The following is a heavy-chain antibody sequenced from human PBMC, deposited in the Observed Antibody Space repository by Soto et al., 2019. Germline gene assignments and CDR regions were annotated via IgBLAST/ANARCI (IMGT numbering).Heavy chain of an antibody. CDR2: IIPIFGTA. Sequence: ASVKVSCKASGGTFSSYAISWVRQAPGQGLEWMGGIIPIFGTANYAQKFQGRVTITADESTSTAYMELSSLRSEDTAVYYCASPYNSSGYYFFGPKDAFEIWGQGTMVT. CDR3: ASPYNSSGYYFFGPKDAFEI. D-gene: IGHD3-22*01. J-gene: IGHJ3*02. CDR1: GGTFSSYA. V-gene: IGHV1-69*13.